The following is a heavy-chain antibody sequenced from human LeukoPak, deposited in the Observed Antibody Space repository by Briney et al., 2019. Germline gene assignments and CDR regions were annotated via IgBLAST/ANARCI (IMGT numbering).Heavy chain of an antibody. J-gene: IGHJ6*03. Sequence: RASVKVSCKASGYTFTSYGISWVRQAPGQGLEWMGWISAYNGNTNYAQKLQGRVTMTTDTSTSTAYMELRSLRSDDTAVYYCARGVPSTVGTDYYYYMDVWGKGTTVTVSS. CDR3: ARGVPSTVGTDYYYYMDV. V-gene: IGHV1-18*01. CDR2: ISAYNGNT. CDR1: GYTFTSYG. D-gene: IGHD2-2*01.